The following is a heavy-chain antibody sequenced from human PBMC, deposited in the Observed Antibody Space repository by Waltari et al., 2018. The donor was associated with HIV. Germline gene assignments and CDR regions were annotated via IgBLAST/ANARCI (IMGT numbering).Heavy chain of an antibody. J-gene: IGHJ4*02. D-gene: IGHD1-26*01. V-gene: IGHV5-51*03. Sequence: EVQLVQSGAEVKKPGDSLKISCKGSGYTFTNYWIGWVRQMPGKGLEWMGSMYPGDSDTRYSPSFQGQVTISADKSITTAYLQWSSLKASDTAMYYCARTVGATPENFEYWGQGTLVTVSS. CDR1: GYTFTNYW. CDR2: MYPGDSDT. CDR3: ARTVGATPENFEY.